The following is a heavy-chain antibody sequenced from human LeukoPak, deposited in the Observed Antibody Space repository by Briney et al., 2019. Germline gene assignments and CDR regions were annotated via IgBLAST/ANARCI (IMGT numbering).Heavy chain of an antibody. Sequence: GGSLRLSCAASGFTFSSYAMSWVRQAPGKGLEWVSAISGSGGSTYYADSVEGRFTISRDNSKNTLYLQMNSLRAEDTAVYYCAKGRSGSYLGGDYWGQGTLVTVSS. CDR1: GFTFSSYA. CDR2: ISGSGGST. D-gene: IGHD1-26*01. J-gene: IGHJ4*02. CDR3: AKGRSGSYLGGDY. V-gene: IGHV3-23*01.